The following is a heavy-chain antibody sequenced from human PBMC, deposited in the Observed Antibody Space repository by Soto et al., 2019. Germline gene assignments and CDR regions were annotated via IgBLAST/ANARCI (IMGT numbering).Heavy chain of an antibody. CDR2: IWYDGSNK. CDR3: ARESGIAAAGTYYGMDV. V-gene: IGHV3-33*01. Sequence: QVQLVESGGGVVQPGRSLRLSCAASGFTFSSYGMHWVRQAPGKGLEWVAVIWYDGSNKYYADSVKGRFTISRDNSKNTLYLQMNSLRAEDTAVYYCARESGIAAAGTYYGMDVWGQGTTVTVSS. D-gene: IGHD6-13*01. J-gene: IGHJ6*02. CDR1: GFTFSSYG.